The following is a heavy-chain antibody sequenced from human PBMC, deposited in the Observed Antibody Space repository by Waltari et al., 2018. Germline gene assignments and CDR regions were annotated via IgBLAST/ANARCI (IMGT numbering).Heavy chain of an antibody. Sequence: QVQLQESGPGLVKPSETLSLTCAVSGYPTGSGFYWGWFRQPPGKGLEWIGSIYHSGSTYYNPSLKSRVSLSVDTSTNQFSLNLISVTAADTALYYCARDRGAADYIDYWGQGTLVTVSS. CDR3: ARDRGAADYIDY. V-gene: IGHV4-38-2*02. D-gene: IGHD3-10*01. J-gene: IGHJ4*02. CDR2: IYHSGST. CDR1: GYPTGSGFY.